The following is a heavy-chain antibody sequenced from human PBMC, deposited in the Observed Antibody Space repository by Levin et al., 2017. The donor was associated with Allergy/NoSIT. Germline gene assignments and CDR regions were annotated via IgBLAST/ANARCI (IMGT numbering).Heavy chain of an antibody. V-gene: IGHV4-34*01. CDR1: GGSFSGYY. CDR2: INHSGST. D-gene: IGHD1-20*01. J-gene: IGHJ6*02. Sequence: SETLSLTCAVYGGSFSGYYWSWIRQPPGKGLEWIGEINHSGSTNYNPSLKSRVTISVDTSKNQFSLKLSSVTAADTAVYYCARVTFVSYYYYYGMDVWGQGTTVTVSS. CDR3: ARVTFVSYYYYYGMDV.